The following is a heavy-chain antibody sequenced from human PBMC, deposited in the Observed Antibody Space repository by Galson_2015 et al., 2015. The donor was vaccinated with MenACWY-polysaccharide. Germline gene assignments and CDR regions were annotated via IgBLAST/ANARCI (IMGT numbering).Heavy chain of an antibody. CDR3: AKADWGGDCSAVGTLDY. J-gene: IGHJ4*02. Sequence: SLRLSCAASGFTFSSYGMHWVRQAPGKGLEWVAVISYDGSNKYYADSVKGRFTISRDNSKNTLYLQMNSLRAEDTAVYYCAKADWGGDCSAVGTLDYWGQGTLVTVSS. V-gene: IGHV3-30*18. D-gene: IGHD2-21*02. CDR1: GFTFSSYG. CDR2: ISYDGSNK.